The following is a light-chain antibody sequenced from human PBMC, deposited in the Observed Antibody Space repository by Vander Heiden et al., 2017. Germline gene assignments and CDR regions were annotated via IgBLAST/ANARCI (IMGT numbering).Light chain of an antibody. J-gene: IGKJ4*01. CDR3: QQYNNWPPHT. V-gene: IGKV3-15*01. CDR1: QSVSSY. Sequence: EIVMTQSPATLSVSPGERATLSCRASQSVSSYLAWYQQKPGQAPRLLIYGASTRATGIPARFSGSGSGTEFTLTISSLQSEDFAVYYCQQYNNWPPHTFGGGTKVEIK. CDR2: GAS.